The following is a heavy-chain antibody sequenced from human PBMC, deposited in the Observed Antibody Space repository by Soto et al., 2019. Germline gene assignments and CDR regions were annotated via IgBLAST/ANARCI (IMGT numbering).Heavy chain of an antibody. Sequence: GSLRLSCAASGFTFNTYGMHWVRQAPGKGLEWVAVISYDGSDKFYADSVKGRFTISRDNSKNTLYLQMSSLRPEDTAIYYCAKSPNFYCSSPNCYKYYFDYWGQGTLVTVSS. CDR3: AKSPNFYCSSPNCYKYYFDY. J-gene: IGHJ4*02. V-gene: IGHV3-30*18. D-gene: IGHD2-2*02. CDR2: ISYDGSDK. CDR1: GFTFNTYG.